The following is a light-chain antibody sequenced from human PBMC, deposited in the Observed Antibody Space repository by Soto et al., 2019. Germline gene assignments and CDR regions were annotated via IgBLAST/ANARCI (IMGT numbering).Light chain of an antibody. CDR1: SSNIGTGSD. Sequence: SVLTQPPSVSGAPGQRVTISCTGSSSNIGTGSDVHWYQQLPGTAPKLLIYYDDMLYSGVSDRFSGSKSGTSASLAISGLQSEDEADYYCASWDDNLNGPVFGRGTKVTV. CDR3: ASWDDNLNGPV. J-gene: IGLJ2*01. V-gene: IGLV1-40*01. CDR2: YDD.